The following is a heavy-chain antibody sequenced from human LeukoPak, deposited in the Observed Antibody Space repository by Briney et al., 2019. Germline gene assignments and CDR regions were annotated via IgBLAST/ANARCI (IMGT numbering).Heavy chain of an antibody. CDR3: ARVIWFGEPENWFDP. D-gene: IGHD3-10*01. CDR2: IYYSGST. J-gene: IGHJ5*02. Sequence: PSETLSLTCTVSGGSISSSSYYWGWIRQPPGKGLEWIGSIYYSGSTYYNPSLKSRVTISVDTSKNQFSLKLSSVTAADTAVYYCARVIWFGEPENWFDPWGQGTLVTVSS. V-gene: IGHV4-39*07. CDR1: GGSISSSSYY.